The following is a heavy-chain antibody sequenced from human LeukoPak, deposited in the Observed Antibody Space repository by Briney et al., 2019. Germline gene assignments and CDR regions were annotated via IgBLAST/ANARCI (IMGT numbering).Heavy chain of an antibody. CDR3: ARSSGYSSGWFNPYAH. D-gene: IGHD6-19*01. CDR2: IIPIFGTA. Sequence: SVKVSCKASGGTFSSYAISWVRQAPGQGLEWMGGIIPIFGTANYAQKFQGRVTITADESTSTAYMELSSLRSEDTAVYYCARSSGYSSGWFNPYAHWGQGTLVTVSS. CDR1: GGTFSSYA. V-gene: IGHV1-69*13. J-gene: IGHJ4*02.